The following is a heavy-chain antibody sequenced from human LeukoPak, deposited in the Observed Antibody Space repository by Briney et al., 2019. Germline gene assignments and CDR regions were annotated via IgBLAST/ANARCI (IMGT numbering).Heavy chain of an antibody. CDR2: ISGSGGDT. D-gene: IGHD1-26*01. V-gene: IGHV3-23*01. Sequence: GGSLRLSCAASGFTFSNYEINWARQAPGKGLEWVSVISGSGGDTFYADSVKGRFTISRDNSKNTLYLQMNSLRVEDTAVYYCAKGRTLVGGSTRSYDYWGQGTLVTVSS. CDR1: GFTFSNYE. J-gene: IGHJ4*02. CDR3: AKGRTLVGGSTRSYDY.